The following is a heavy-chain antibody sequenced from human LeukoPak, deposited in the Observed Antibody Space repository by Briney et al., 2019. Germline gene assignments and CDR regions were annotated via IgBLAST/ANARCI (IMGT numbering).Heavy chain of an antibody. V-gene: IGHV4-59*08. CDR3: ARHWGDDSSGYYFNWFDP. D-gene: IGHD3-22*01. CDR1: GGSISSYY. CDR2: IYYSGST. J-gene: IGHJ5*02. Sequence: SETLSLTCTVSGGSISSYYWSWIRQPPGKGLEWLGYIYYSGSTNYNPSLKSRVTISVDTSKNQFSLKLSSVTAADTAVYYCARHWGDDSSGYYFNWFDPWGQGTLVTVSS.